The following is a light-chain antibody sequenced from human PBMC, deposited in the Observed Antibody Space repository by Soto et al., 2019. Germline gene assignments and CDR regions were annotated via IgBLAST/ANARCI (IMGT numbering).Light chain of an antibody. CDR1: SSDVGGYNY. V-gene: IGLV2-14*01. CDR3: SSFAGSPVV. CDR2: EVS. J-gene: IGLJ2*01. Sequence: QSVLTQPASASGSPGQSITISCTGTSSDVGGYNYVSWYQQHPGKAPKLMIYEVSNRPSGVSDRFSGSKSGNTASLTISGLQAEDEADYYCSSFAGSPVVFGGGTQLTVL.